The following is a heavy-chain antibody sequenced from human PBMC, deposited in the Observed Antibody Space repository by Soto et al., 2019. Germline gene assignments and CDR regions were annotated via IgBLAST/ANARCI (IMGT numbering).Heavy chain of an antibody. V-gene: IGHV4-59*01. CDR3: AKMWGFDP. J-gene: IGHJ5*02. CDR2: IHYSGST. CDR1: GGSISSDY. D-gene: IGHD1-26*01. Sequence: SETLSLTCTVSGGSISSDYWSWIRQPPGKGLEWIGYIHYSGSTNHNPSLKSRVTISVDTSKNEFSLKVTSVTAADTAVYYCAKMWGFDPWGQGTLVTVSS.